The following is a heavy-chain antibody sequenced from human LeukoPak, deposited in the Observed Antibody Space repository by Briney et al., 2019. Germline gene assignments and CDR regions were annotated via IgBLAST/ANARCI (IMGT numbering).Heavy chain of an antibody. CDR1: GFTFSSYA. D-gene: IGHD3-22*01. V-gene: IGHV3-30-3*01. CDR2: ISYDGSNK. J-gene: IGHJ3*02. Sequence: PGRSLRLSCAASGFTFSSYAMHWVRQAPGKGLEWGAVISYDGSNKYYADSVKGRFTISRDNSKNTLYLQMNSLRAEDTAVYYCARDRPYYYDSSGYYLAGAFDIWGQGTMVTVSS. CDR3: ARDRPYYYDSSGYYLAGAFDI.